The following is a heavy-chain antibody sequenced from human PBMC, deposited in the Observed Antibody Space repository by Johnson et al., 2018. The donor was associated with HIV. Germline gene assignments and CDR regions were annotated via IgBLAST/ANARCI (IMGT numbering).Heavy chain of an antibody. D-gene: IGHD4-17*01. CDR2: IWYDGSNK. CDR3: AREVDYAVNTQHLDAFDI. Sequence: QVQLVESGGGVVQPGRSLRLSCTASGFTFSSYGIHWVRQAPGKGLEWVALIWYDGSNKYYADSVKGRFTISRDNSKNTLYLQMNSLRAEDTAVYYCAREVDYAVNTQHLDAFDIWGQGTMVTVSS. V-gene: IGHV3-33*01. J-gene: IGHJ3*02. CDR1: GFTFSSYG.